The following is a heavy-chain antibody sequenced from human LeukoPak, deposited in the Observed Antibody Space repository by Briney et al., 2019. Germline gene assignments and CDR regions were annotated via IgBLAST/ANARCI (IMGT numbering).Heavy chain of an antibody. CDR1: GGSINSYY. Sequence: SETLSLTCTVSGGSINSYYWTWIRQPPGKGLEWIGYIYDSGNTNYNPSLKSRVTISVDTSKNQFSLRLSSVTAADTAMYYCARESGAFSPFGFWGQGTLVTVSS. J-gene: IGHJ4*02. CDR2: IYDSGNT. D-gene: IGHD1-26*01. V-gene: IGHV4-59*12. CDR3: ARESGAFSPFGF.